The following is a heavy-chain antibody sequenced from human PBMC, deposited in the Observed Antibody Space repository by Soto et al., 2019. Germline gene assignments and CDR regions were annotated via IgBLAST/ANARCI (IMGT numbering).Heavy chain of an antibody. CDR1: GGSFSGYY. J-gene: IGHJ4*02. D-gene: IGHD2-2*01. V-gene: IGHV4-34*01. Sequence: PSETLSLTCAVYGGSFSGYYWSWIRQPPGKGLEWIGEINHSGSTNYNPSLKSRVTISVDTSKNQFSLKLSSVTAADTAVYYCARGHGACSSTSCYLDYWGQGTLVTVSS. CDR2: INHSGST. CDR3: ARGHGACSSTSCYLDY.